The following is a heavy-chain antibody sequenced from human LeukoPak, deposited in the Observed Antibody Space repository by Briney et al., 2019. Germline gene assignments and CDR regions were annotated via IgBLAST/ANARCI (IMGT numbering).Heavy chain of an antibody. Sequence: PGGSLRLSCAASGFTFSDYYMSWIRQAPGKGLEWVSYISSSGSTIYYTDSVKGRFTISRDNAKNSLYLQMNSLRAEDTAVYYCARVYGSGTYLFDYWGQGTLVTVSS. J-gene: IGHJ4*02. D-gene: IGHD3-10*01. CDR3: ARVYGSGTYLFDY. CDR2: ISSSGSTI. V-gene: IGHV3-11*01. CDR1: GFTFSDYY.